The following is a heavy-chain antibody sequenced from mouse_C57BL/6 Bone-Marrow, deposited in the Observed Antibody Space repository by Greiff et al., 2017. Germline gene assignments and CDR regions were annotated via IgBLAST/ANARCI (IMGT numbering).Heavy chain of an antibody. CDR3: ARGRDYDGYYFDY. V-gene: IGHV1-80*01. Sequence: LQESGAELVKPGASVKISCKASGYAFSSYWMNWVKQRPGKGLEWIGQIYPGDGDTNYNGKFKGKATLTADKSSSTAYMQLSSLTSEDSAVYFCARGRDYDGYYFDYWGQGTTLTVSS. CDR2: IYPGDGDT. CDR1: GYAFSSYW. D-gene: IGHD2-4*01. J-gene: IGHJ2*01.